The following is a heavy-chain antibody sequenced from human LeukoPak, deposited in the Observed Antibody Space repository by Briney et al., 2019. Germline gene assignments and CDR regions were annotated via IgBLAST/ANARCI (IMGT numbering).Heavy chain of an antibody. CDR2: IYYSGST. CDR1: GGSISSGDYY. D-gene: IGHD4-17*01. V-gene: IGHV4-30-4*01. Sequence: SETLSLTCTVSGGSISSGDYYWSWIRQPPGKGLEWIGYIYYSGSTYYNPSLKSRVTISVDTSKNQFSLKLSSVTAADTAVYYCARESDDDYYIDYWGQGTLVTVSS. CDR3: ARESDDDYYIDY. J-gene: IGHJ4*02.